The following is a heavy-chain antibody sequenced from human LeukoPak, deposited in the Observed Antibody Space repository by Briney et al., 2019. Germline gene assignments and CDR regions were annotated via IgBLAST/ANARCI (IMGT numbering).Heavy chain of an antibody. CDR3: ARDAGTALAQYFDY. J-gene: IGHJ4*02. V-gene: IGHV3-30-3*01. Sequence: PGGSLRLSCAASGFTFSSYAMHWVRQAPGKGLEWVAVISYDGSNKYYADSVKGRFTISRDNSKNTLYLQMNSLRAEDTAVYYCARDAGTALAQYFDYWGQGTLVTVSS. CDR2: ISYDGSNK. CDR1: GFTFSSYA. D-gene: IGHD5-18*01.